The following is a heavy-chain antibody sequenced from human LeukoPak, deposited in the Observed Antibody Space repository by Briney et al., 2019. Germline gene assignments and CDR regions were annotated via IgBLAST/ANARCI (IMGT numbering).Heavy chain of an antibody. J-gene: IGHJ4*02. CDR3: TRYYNSGGSRYYFDY. Sequence: GGSLRLSCAASGFTFNNAWMSWVRQAPGKGLEWVGRIKSKTDGGTTDYAAPVKGRFTISRDDSENTLYLQMNSLETEDTAVYYCTRYYNSGGSRYYFDYWGQGTLVTVSS. V-gene: IGHV3-15*01. CDR1: GFTFNNAW. D-gene: IGHD3-22*01. CDR2: IKSKTDGGTT.